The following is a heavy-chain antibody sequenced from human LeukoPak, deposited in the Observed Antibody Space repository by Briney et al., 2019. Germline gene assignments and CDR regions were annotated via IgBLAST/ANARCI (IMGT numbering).Heavy chain of an antibody. CDR1: GFAFSSYN. CDR2: IGSSGSPT. Sequence: PGGSLRLSCAASGFAFSSYNMNWVRQAPGKGLEWISYIGSSGSPTHYADSVRGRFTISRDNAKNSLYLQMNSLRAEDTAVYYCARDGSPTYYDILTGHSKNYYFDYWGQGTLVTVSS. CDR3: ARDGSPTYYDILTGHSKNYYFDY. V-gene: IGHV3-48*04. J-gene: IGHJ4*02. D-gene: IGHD3-9*01.